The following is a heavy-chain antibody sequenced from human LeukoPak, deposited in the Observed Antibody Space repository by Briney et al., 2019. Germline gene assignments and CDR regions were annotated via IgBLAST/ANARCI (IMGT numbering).Heavy chain of an antibody. CDR3: AKDLSSSWQIDY. D-gene: IGHD6-13*01. J-gene: IGHJ4*02. CDR2: ITGSSDKT. Sequence: GGSLRLSCATSGFTLSSYAMNWVRQAPAKGLEWVSGITGSSDKTFYADSVKGRFTISRDSSKNTMYLQMNSLRGEDSAVYYCAKDLSSSWQIDYWGQGTLVTVSS. CDR1: GFTLSSYA. V-gene: IGHV3-23*01.